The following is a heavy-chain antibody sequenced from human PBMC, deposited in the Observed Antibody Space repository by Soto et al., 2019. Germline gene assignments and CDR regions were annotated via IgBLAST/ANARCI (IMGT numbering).Heavy chain of an antibody. CDR3: ARDFRHQFDY. CDR2: IWDDGSNT. J-gene: IGHJ4*02. V-gene: IGHV3-33*08. CDR1: GFPFSSYA. Sequence: HPGGSLRLSCAASGFPFSSYAMSWVRQAPGKGLEWVAVIWDDGSNTYYVDSVKGRFTISRDNSKNTVYLQMNGLRAEDTAVYYCARDFRHQFDYWGQGTLVSVSS.